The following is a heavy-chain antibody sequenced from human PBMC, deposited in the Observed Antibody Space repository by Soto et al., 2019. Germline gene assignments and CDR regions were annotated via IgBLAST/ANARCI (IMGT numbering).Heavy chain of an antibody. CDR1: GFTFSSYW. D-gene: IGHD4-17*01. V-gene: IGHV3-7*01. Sequence: GGSLRLSCAASGFTFSSYWMSWVRQAPGKGLEWVANIKQDGSEKYYVDSVKGRFTSSRDNAKNSLYLQMNSLRAEDTAVYYCARVAASDYGYYPVDYWGQGTLVTVSS. J-gene: IGHJ4*02. CDR3: ARVAASDYGYYPVDY. CDR2: IKQDGSEK.